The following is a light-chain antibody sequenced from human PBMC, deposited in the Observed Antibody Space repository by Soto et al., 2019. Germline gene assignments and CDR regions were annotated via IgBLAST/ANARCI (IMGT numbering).Light chain of an antibody. CDR2: EAS. J-gene: IGKJ3*01. Sequence: DIQMTQSPSSLSASVGDRVTITCQASQDISNYLNWYQQKPGKAPKLLIYEASNLETGVPSRFSGSGSGTDFTFTISSLQPEDIATYYCQQYDNPRIFTFGPGTKVDIK. CDR3: QQYDNPRIFT. CDR1: QDISNY. V-gene: IGKV1-33*01.